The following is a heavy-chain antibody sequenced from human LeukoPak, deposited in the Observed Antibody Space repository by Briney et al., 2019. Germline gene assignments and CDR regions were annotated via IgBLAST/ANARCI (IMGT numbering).Heavy chain of an antibody. J-gene: IGHJ3*01. V-gene: IGHV4-39*07. CDR1: GGSISSSSFY. CDR3: ARGTPRFDS. D-gene: IGHD2-15*01. CDR2: LYYSGSTYSGST. Sequence: SETLSLTCTVSGGSISSSSFYWGWIRQPPGKGLEWIGSLYYSGSTYSGSTYYNPSLKSRVTISVDTSTNQFSLKLSSVTAADTAVYYCARGTPRFDSWGQGTLVTVSS.